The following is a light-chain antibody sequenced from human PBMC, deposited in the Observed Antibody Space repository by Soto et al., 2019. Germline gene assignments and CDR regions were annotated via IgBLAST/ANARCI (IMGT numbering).Light chain of an antibody. V-gene: IGKV1-39*01. CDR2: AAS. CDR3: QQAYSIPRS. Sequence: IQMTQSPPSLSASQGDRITINCRASQSINNFLHWYQKKPGKAPELLIFAASTLQTGVPSRFRCSGSGTDFTLTISSLQPEDFATYYCQQAYSIPRSFGQGTKV. CDR1: QSINNF. J-gene: IGKJ1*01.